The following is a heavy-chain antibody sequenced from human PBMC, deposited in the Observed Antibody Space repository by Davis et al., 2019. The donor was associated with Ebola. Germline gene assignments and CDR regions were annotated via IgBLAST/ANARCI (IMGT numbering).Heavy chain of an antibody. CDR2: ISSSSSYT. J-gene: IGHJ6*02. V-gene: IGHV3-21*05. CDR3: ARTLLDFWSGYTYGMNV. Sequence: GESLKISCAASGFTFSSYAMSWARQAPGKGLEWVSYISSSSSYTNYADSVKGRFTISRDNAKNSLYLQMNSLRAEDTAVYYCARTLLDFWSGYTYGMNVWGQGTTVTVSS. CDR1: GFTFSSYA. D-gene: IGHD3-3*01.